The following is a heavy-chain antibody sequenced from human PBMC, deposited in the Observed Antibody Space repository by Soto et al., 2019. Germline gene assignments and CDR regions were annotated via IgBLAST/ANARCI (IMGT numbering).Heavy chain of an antibody. Sequence: SETLSLTCTVSGGSISSSSYYWGWIRQPPGKGLEWIGSIYYSGSTYYNPSLKSRVTISVDTSKNQFSLKLSSVTAADTAVYYCARRSRYFDYWGQGTLVTVSS. CDR3: ARRSRYFDY. J-gene: IGHJ4*02. D-gene: IGHD1-20*01. CDR1: GGSISSSSYY. CDR2: IYYSGST. V-gene: IGHV4-39*01.